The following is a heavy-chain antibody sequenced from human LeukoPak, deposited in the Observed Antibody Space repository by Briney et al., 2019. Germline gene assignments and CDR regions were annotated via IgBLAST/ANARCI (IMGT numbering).Heavy chain of an antibody. Sequence: PGGSLRLSCAASGFTFSSHAMSWVRQAPGKGLEWVAVISYDGSNKYYADSVKGRFTISGDNSKNTLYLQMNSLRAEDTAVYYCARVGVRGDYFDYWGQGTLVTVSS. CDR1: GFTFSSHA. CDR2: ISYDGSNK. D-gene: IGHD3-10*01. J-gene: IGHJ4*02. V-gene: IGHV3-30-3*01. CDR3: ARVGVRGDYFDY.